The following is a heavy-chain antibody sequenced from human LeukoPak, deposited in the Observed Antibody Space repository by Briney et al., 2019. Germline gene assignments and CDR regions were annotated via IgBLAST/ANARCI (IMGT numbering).Heavy chain of an antibody. J-gene: IGHJ4*02. V-gene: IGHV1-69*01. CDR2: IIPIFGTA. D-gene: IGHD2-2*01. Sequence: GSSVKVSCKASGGTFSSYAISWVRQAPGQGLEWMGGIIPIFGTANYAQKFQGRVTITADESTSTAYMELSSLRSEDTAVYYCARGQIHPLGYCSSTSCYEGPSDYWGQGTLVTVSS. CDR1: GGTFSSYA. CDR3: ARGQIHPLGYCSSTSCYEGPSDY.